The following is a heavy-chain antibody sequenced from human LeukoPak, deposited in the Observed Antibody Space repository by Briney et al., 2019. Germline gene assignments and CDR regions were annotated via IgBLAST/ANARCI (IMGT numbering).Heavy chain of an antibody. V-gene: IGHV1-69-2*01. Sequence: ATVRISCKVSGYTFTDYYMHWVQQAPGKGLEWMGLVDPEDGETIYAEKFQGRVTITADTSTDTAYMELSSLRSEDTAMYYCATGVSSSSGYNWFDPWGQGTLVTVSS. CDR3: ATGVSSSSGYNWFDP. D-gene: IGHD6-6*01. CDR1: GYTFTDYY. J-gene: IGHJ5*02. CDR2: VDPEDGET.